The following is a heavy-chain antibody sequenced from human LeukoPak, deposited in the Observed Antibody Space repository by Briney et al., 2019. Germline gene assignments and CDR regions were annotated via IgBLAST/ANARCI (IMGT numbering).Heavy chain of an antibody. D-gene: IGHD1-26*01. V-gene: IGHV5-51*01. CDR2: LYPGDSGP. J-gene: IGHJ3*01. Sequence: GESLKISCKVSGYSTTSYCIGWVRQMPGKGLEWMGILYPGDSGPTYSPSFQGQVTISVDKSINTAYLQWSSLQASDTAMYYCGMSGDRVPLQDDVFDVWGQGTMVTVST. CDR3: GMSGDRVPLQDDVFDV. CDR1: GYSTTSYC.